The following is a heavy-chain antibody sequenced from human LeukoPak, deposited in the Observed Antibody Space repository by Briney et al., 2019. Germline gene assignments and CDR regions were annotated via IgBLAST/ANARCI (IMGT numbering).Heavy chain of an antibody. Sequence: ASVKVSCKASGYTFTSYAMHWVRQAPGQRLEWMGWTNAGNGDTKYSQKFQGRVTITRDTSANTAYMELSSLRSEDTALYYCARPTYYYDTSGPTMTYYFDYWGQGTLVTVSS. J-gene: IGHJ4*02. CDR1: GYTFTSYA. CDR2: TNAGNGDT. CDR3: ARPTYYYDTSGPTMTYYFDY. V-gene: IGHV1-3*01. D-gene: IGHD3-22*01.